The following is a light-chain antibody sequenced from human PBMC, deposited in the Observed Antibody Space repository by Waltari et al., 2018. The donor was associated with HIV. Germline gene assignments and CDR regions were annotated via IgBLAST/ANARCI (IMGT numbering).Light chain of an antibody. CDR2: GAL. CDR3: QQYNEWPPWT. V-gene: IGKV3-15*01. CDR1: QNVSSN. J-gene: IGKJ1*01. Sequence: EIVLTQSPVILSVSPGERVTISCRASQNVSSNVAWLQQKPGQAPRLLIHGALIRASGISTRFSGSGSATEFHLNIRSLQSEDAAFYYCQQYNEWPPWTFGQGTEVEVK.